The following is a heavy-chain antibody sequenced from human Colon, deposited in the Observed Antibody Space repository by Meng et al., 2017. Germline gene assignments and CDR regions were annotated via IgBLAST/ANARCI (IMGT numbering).Heavy chain of an antibody. J-gene: IGHJ4*02. CDR3: ARGPTTMAHDFDY. CDR1: GDSISTYY. V-gene: IGHV4-59*01. CDR2: IYFSGNT. D-gene: IGHD4-11*01. Sequence: SETLSLTCSVSGDSISTYYWTWIRQPPGKGLEWIGHIYFSGNTNYNPSLKSRVTMSVDTSKHRFSLKLTSVTAADSAVYYCARGPTTMAHDFDYWGQGTLVTVSS.